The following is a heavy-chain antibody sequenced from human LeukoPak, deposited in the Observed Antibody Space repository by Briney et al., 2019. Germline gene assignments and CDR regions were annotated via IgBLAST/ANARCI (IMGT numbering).Heavy chain of an antibody. Sequence: GGSLRLSCAASGFTFSTYWMYWVRQAPGKGPVWVSRINSAGSTTNYADSVKGRFTISRDNAKNTLHLQMNSLRVEDTAVYFCVRGNDFGGPAGWGQGTLVTVSS. CDR3: VRGNDFGGPAG. D-gene: IGHD4-23*01. CDR2: INSAGSTT. V-gene: IGHV3-74*01. J-gene: IGHJ4*02. CDR1: GFTFSTYW.